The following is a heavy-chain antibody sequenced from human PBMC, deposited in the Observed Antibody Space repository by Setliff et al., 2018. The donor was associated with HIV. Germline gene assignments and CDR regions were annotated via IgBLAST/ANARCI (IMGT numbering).Heavy chain of an antibody. CDR1: GFAFSDYD. CDR2: IGTGGDT. CDR3: AKGRPPDYDYIWGTFYYYMDV. D-gene: IGHD3-16*01. J-gene: IGHJ6*03. Sequence: PGGSLRLSCATSGFAFSDYDFHWVRQVTGEGLEWVSAIGTGGDTYYAGSVKGHFTVSRDNSKNTLYLQMDSLRAEDTAVYYCAKGRPPDYDYIWGTFYYYMDVWGKGTTVTVSS. V-gene: IGHV3-13*01.